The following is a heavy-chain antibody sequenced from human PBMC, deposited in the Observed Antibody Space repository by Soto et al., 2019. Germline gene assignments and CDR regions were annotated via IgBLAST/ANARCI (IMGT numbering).Heavy chain of an antibody. CDR2: ISNDGANT. D-gene: IGHD3-3*01. V-gene: IGHV3-30-3*02. CDR1: GFTFSSYA. CDR3: ARGLRFLEH. Sequence: GSLRLSCATSGFTFSSYALHWVRQAPGRGLEWVALISNDGANTYYTDSVKGRFSVSRDKSSKTLFLHMTSLTPDDTAVYYCARGLRFLEHWGQGTVVTVSS. J-gene: IGHJ1*01.